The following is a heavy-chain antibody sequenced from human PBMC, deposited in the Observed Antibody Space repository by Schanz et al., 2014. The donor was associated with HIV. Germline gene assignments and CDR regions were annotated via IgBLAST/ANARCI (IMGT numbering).Heavy chain of an antibody. CDR2: INPKSGNT. CDR1: GSTFPDLD. V-gene: IGHV1-8*01. Sequence: QVRLAQSGAEVKRPGASVTVSCMAVGSTFPDLDINWVRQAAGQGLEWMAWINPKSGNTGYARKFQGRVTMTRNTSISTAYMELSSLRSEDTAVYYCARETAEYSRTPVSWFDPWGQGTLVTVSS. CDR3: ARETAEYSRTPVSWFDP. J-gene: IGHJ5*02. D-gene: IGHD6-13*01.